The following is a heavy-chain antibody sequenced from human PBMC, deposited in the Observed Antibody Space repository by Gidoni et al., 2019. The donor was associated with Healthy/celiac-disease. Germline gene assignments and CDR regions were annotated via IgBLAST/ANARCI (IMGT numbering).Heavy chain of an antibody. D-gene: IGHD3-3*01. CDR1: GFTFSSYA. V-gene: IGHV3-23*01. CDR2: ISGSGNRT. J-gene: IGHJ4*02. Sequence: EVQLLASGGGLVQPGGSLRLSCAASGFTFSSYAMSWVRQAPGKGLEWVSTISGSGNRTYYADSVRGRFTISRDNSKNTLYLQMNSLRADDTAVYYCAKDVLVDYWGQGTLVTVSS. CDR3: AKDVLVDY.